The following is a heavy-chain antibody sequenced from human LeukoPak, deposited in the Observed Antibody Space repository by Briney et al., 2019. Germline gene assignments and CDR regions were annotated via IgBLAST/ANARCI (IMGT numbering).Heavy chain of an antibody. Sequence: GGSLRLSCATSGFTFSSIGMHWVRPAPGKGLDWVAFIRYDGSNKYYADSVKRRFTISRDNSKNTLYLQMNSLRAEDTAVYYCAKDFLPGRAAGTRAVAVPYFDYWGQGTLVTVSS. J-gene: IGHJ4*02. CDR2: IRYDGSNK. D-gene: IGHD6-13*01. V-gene: IGHV3-30*02. CDR1: GFTFSSIG. CDR3: AKDFLPGRAAGTRAVAVPYFDY.